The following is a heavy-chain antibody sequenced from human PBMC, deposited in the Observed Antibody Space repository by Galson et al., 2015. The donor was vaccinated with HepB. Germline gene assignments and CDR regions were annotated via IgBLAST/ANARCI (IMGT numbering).Heavy chain of an antibody. CDR1: GGTFSSYA. J-gene: IGHJ6*03. V-gene: IGHV1-69*01. CDR3: ARGSRYYYDSSGYYQEPYYYYYMDV. Sequence: ASGGTFSSYAISWVRQAPGQGLEWMGGIIPIFGTANYAQKFQGRVTITADESTSTAYMELSSLRSEDTAVYYCARGSRYYYDSSGYYQEPYYYYYMDVWGKGTTVTVSS. CDR2: IIPIFGTA. D-gene: IGHD3-22*01.